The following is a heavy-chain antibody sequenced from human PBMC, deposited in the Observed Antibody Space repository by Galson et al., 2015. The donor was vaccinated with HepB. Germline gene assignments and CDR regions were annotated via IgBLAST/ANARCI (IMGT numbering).Heavy chain of an antibody. Sequence: SLRLSCAASGFTFSSYAMSWVRQAPGKGLEWVSAISGSGGSTYYADSVKGRFTISRDNSKNTLYLQMNSLRAKDTAVYYCAKDLYISGYFAFFDYWGQGTLVTVSS. CDR1: GFTFSSYA. D-gene: IGHD3-22*01. V-gene: IGHV3-23*01. J-gene: IGHJ4*02. CDR3: AKDLYISGYFAFFDY. CDR2: ISGSGGST.